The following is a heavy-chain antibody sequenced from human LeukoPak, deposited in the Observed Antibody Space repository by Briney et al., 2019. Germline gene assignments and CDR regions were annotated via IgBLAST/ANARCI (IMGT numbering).Heavy chain of an antibody. V-gene: IGHV1-69*10. CDR3: ARDHDGDYLFRQSEYYYYYAMLV. CDR2: IIPIFGIA. Sequence: GASVTVSCKASGGTFSSYAISWGRQAPGHGLEWMGGIIPIFGIANYAQKFQGRVTITADKSTSTAYMELSSRRPEDAAGYYCARDHDGDYLFRQSEYYYYYAMLVWGEGATVTVSS. J-gene: IGHJ6*04. CDR1: GGTFSSYA. D-gene: IGHD4-17*01.